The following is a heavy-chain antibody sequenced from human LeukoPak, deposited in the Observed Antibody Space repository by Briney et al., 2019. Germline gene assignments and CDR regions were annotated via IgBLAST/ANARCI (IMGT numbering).Heavy chain of an antibody. V-gene: IGHV3-43*01. CDR3: AKVGIAAAALSS. D-gene: IGHD6-13*01. CDR2: ITSDGGGT. J-gene: IGHJ5*02. CDR1: GFTFDDYT. Sequence: GGSLRLSCAASGFTFDDYTMHWVRQAPGKRLEWVSLITSDGGGTFYADSVKGRFTISRDNSKNSLNLQMNSPRTEDTAFYYCAKVGIAAAALSSWGQGTLVTVSS.